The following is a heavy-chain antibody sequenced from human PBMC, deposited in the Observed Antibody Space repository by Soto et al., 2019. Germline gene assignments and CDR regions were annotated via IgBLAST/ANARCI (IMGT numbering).Heavy chain of an antibody. D-gene: IGHD2-15*01. CDR2: MNPNSGNA. Sequence: QVQLVQSGAEVRKPGASVRVSCKATGYSFTRHDINWLRQAAGQGLEWMGWMNPNSGNAVYAQKFQGRVTMTRNTSMTPAYIEVTSLQSEGTPVSFCAWGAYTDSSHWFDPWGPGTLVTVAS. V-gene: IGHV1-8*01. J-gene: IGHJ5*02. CDR1: GYSFTRHD. CDR3: AWGAYTDSSHWFDP.